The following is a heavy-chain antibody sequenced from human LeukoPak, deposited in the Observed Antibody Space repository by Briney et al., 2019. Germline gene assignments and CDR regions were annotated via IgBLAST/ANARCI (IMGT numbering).Heavy chain of an antibody. Sequence: PGGPLRLSCAASGFTFSSYGMHWVRQAPGKGLEWVAIIRYDGSNKYYADSVKGRSTISRDNSKNTLYLQMNSLGAEDTAVYYCAKDPTGYYYDSSGYLLPDYWGQGTLVTVSS. CDR3: AKDPTGYYYDSSGYLLPDY. CDR2: IRYDGSNK. D-gene: IGHD3-22*01. CDR1: GFTFSSYG. V-gene: IGHV3-30*02. J-gene: IGHJ4*02.